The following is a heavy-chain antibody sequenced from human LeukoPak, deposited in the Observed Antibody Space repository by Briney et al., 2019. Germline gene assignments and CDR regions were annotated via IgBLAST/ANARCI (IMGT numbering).Heavy chain of an antibody. CDR1: GYTFTSYD. CDR2: MNPNSDNT. Sequence: ASVKVSCKASGYTFTSYDINWVRQATGQGLEWMGWMNPNSDNTGYAQKFQGRVTMTRNTSISTAYMELSSLRSEDTAVYYCARGNSLYYYGSGSYLGTSNYYGMDVWGQGTTVTVSS. V-gene: IGHV1-8*01. D-gene: IGHD3-10*01. CDR3: ARGNSLYYYGSGSYLGTSNYYGMDV. J-gene: IGHJ6*02.